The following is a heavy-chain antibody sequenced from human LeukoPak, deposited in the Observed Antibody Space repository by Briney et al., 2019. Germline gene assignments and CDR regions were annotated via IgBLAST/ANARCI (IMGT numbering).Heavy chain of an antibody. Sequence: ASVKVSCKASGYTFTSYGISWVRQAPGQGLEWMGWISAYNGNTNYAQKLQGRVTMTTDTSTSTAYMELRSLRSDDTAVCYCARDRGPWAIGHVPFDYWGQGTLVTVSS. V-gene: IGHV1-18*01. J-gene: IGHJ4*02. CDR2: ISAYNGNT. CDR3: ARDRGPWAIGHVPFDY. D-gene: IGHD3-10*01. CDR1: GYTFTSYG.